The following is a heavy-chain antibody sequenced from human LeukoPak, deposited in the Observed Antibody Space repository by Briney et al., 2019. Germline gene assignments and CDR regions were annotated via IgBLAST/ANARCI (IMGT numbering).Heavy chain of an antibody. D-gene: IGHD6-19*01. CDR1: KLTFSSYS. CDR2: IDSSGSYE. J-gene: IGHJ4*02. V-gene: IGHV3-21*01. CDR3: ARQTQTSGLEY. Sequence: GGSLRLSCAASKLTFSSYSMHWVRQAPGKGLKWVSSIDSSGSYEYYADSVKGRFTISRDNAQNSLFLQMNSLRAEDTAVYYCARQTQTSGLEYWGQGTLVTVSS.